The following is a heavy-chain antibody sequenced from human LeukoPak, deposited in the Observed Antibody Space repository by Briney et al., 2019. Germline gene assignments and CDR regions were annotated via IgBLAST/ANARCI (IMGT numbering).Heavy chain of an antibody. J-gene: IGHJ6*02. V-gene: IGHV3-9*01. Sequence: PGRSLRLSCAASGFTFDDYAMHWVRHAPGKGLEWVSGITWNRDNIGYGDSVKGRFTISRDNVKNVLYLQMTSLRPEDTALYYCAKDLSSAITSALVLDVWAKGPRSSSP. CDR1: GFTFDDYA. D-gene: IGHD3-22*01. CDR2: ITWNRDNI. CDR3: AKDLSSAITSALVLDV.